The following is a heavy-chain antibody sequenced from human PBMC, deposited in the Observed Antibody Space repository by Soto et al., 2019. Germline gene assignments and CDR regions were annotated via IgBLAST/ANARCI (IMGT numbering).Heavy chain of an antibody. CDR1: GGSISSIGCY. D-gene: IGHD5-18*01. Sequence: PSETQSLTCPVSGGSISSIGCYWGGIRKPPGKGLEWIGTIYYSGSTYYNPSLESRVTISVDTSKNQFSLKLSSVTAADTAVYYCARHSGYSYFGNYGMDVWGQGTTVTVSS. V-gene: IGHV4-39*01. CDR2: IYYSGST. J-gene: IGHJ6*02. CDR3: ARHSGYSYFGNYGMDV.